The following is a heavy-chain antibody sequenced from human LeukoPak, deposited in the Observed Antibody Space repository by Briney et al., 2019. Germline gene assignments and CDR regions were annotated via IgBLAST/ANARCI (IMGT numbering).Heavy chain of an antibody. CDR3: ARSHRTDY. J-gene: IGHJ4*02. CDR1: GFSFSSYE. CDR2: ISSSGSTV. Sequence: GGSLRLSCAASGFSFSSYEMTWVRQAPGKGLEWLSYISSSGSTVHYADSVQGRFTTSRDNAKNSLYLQMNTLRAEATAVYYCARSHRTDYWGQGTLVTVSS. V-gene: IGHV3-48*03.